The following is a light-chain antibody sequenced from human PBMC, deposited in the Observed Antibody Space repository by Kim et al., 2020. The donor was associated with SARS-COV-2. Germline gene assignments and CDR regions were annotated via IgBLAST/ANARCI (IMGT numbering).Light chain of an antibody. J-gene: IGLJ3*02. CDR1: ALPKQY. V-gene: IGLV3-25*03. CDR3: QSADSSGTYQV. CDR2: KDS. Sequence: SYELTQPPSVSVSPGQTARITCSGEALPKQYAYWYQQKPGQAPVLVIYKDSERPSGIPERFSGSSSGTTVTLTISGVQAEDEADYYCQSADSSGTYQVFG.